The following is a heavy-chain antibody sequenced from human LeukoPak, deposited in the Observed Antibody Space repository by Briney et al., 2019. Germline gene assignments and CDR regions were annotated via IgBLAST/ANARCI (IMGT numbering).Heavy chain of an antibody. V-gene: IGHV5-51*01. J-gene: IGHJ4*02. CDR1: GYSITNYW. Sequence: GESLKISCKGSGYSITNYWIAWVRQMPGKGLEWMGIIFPDDSDTKYSPPFQGQVTISADKSISTAYLQWSSLKASDTAMYYCARRNYASGTYHFDYWGQGTLVTVSS. CDR2: IFPDDSDT. D-gene: IGHD3-10*01. CDR3: ARRNYASGTYHFDY.